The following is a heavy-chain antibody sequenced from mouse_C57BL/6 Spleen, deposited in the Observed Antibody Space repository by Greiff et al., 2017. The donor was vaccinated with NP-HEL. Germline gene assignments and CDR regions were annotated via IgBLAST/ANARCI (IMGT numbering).Heavy chain of an antibody. CDR2: IYPGSGST. CDR1: GYTFTSYW. Sequence: QVQLQQPGAELVKPGASVKMSCKASGYTFTSYWLTWVKQRPGQGLEWIGDIYPGSGSTNYNEKFKSKATLTVDTSSSTAYMQLSSLTSEDSAVYYCARKDYYGSPYAMDYWGQGTSVTVSS. J-gene: IGHJ4*01. D-gene: IGHD1-1*01. V-gene: IGHV1-55*01. CDR3: ARKDYYGSPYAMDY.